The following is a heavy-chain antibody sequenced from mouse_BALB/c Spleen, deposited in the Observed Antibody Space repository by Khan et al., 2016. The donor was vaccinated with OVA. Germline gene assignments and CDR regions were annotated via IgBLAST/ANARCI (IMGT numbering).Heavy chain of an antibody. Sequence: VQLQESGPGLVQPSQSLSITCTVSGFSLTSYGVHWVRQSPGKGLEWLGVIWSVGSTDYNAAFISRLSISKDNSKSQVFFKMNSLQANDTAIYYCARNYYGSRNYAMDYWGQGTSVTVSS. CDR2: IWSVGST. V-gene: IGHV2-2*02. CDR1: GFSLTSYG. J-gene: IGHJ4*01. D-gene: IGHD1-1*01. CDR3: ARNYYGSRNYAMDY.